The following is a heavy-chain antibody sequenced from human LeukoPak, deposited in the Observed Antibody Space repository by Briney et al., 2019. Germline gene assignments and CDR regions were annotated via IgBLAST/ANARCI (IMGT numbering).Heavy chain of an antibody. Sequence: SETLSLTCAVYGGSFSGYFWSWIRQPPGKGLEWIGEINHSGSTNYNPSLKSRVTISVDTSKNQFSLKLSSVTAADTAVHYCARGPILAASSWYRYWGQGTLVTVSS. CDR2: INHSGST. V-gene: IGHV4-34*01. CDR1: GGSFSGYF. D-gene: IGHD6-13*01. J-gene: IGHJ4*02. CDR3: ARGPILAASSWYRY.